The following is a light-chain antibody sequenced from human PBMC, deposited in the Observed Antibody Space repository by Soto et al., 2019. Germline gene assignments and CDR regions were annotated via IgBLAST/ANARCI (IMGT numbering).Light chain of an antibody. J-gene: IGLJ1*01. CDR2: DND. V-gene: IGLV1-40*01. CDR1: SSNIGAGYD. Sequence: SVLTQPPSVSGAPGQRVTISCPGGSSNIGAGYDVHWYQPLPGTAPKLLIYDNDIRPPGGPDRFPCSKSGTLASLAIPWLKAEDEADYYCQSYDSSLNRVFGTGTKVTVL. CDR3: QSYDSSLNRV.